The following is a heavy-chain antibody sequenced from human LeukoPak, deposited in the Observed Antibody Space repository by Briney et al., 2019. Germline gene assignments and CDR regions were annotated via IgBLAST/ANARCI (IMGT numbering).Heavy chain of an antibody. D-gene: IGHD3-22*01. Sequence: PSETLSLTCTVSGGSISSSSYYWGWIRQPPGKGLEWIGSIYYSGSTYYNPSLKSRVTISVDTSKNQFSLKLSSVTAADTAVYYCASNYDSSGYYQWGQGTLVTVSS. CDR1: GGSISSSSYY. CDR3: ASNYDSSGYYQ. CDR2: IYYSGST. V-gene: IGHV4-39*01. J-gene: IGHJ4*02.